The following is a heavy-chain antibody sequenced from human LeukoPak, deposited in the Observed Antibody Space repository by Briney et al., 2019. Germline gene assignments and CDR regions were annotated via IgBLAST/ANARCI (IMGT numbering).Heavy chain of an antibody. CDR3: AKAAPLRYFDWLFDY. CDR1: GFTVSSNY. D-gene: IGHD3-9*01. V-gene: IGHV3-23*01. CDR2: ISGSGGST. J-gene: IGHJ4*02. Sequence: GGSLRLSCAASGFTVSSNYVSWVRQAPGKGLEWVSAISGSGGSTYYADSVKGRFTISRDNSKNTLYLQMNSLRAEDTAVYYCAKAAPLRYFDWLFDYWGQGTLVTVSS.